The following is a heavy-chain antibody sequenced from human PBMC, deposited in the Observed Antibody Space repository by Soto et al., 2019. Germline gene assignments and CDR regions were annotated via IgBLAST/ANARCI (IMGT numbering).Heavy chain of an antibody. D-gene: IGHD1-26*01. J-gene: IGHJ6*02. CDR3: ARDGWEQAPPRYYYGMDV. V-gene: IGHV3-30*04. Sequence: QPGGSLRLSCAVSGGTFNRHAINWVRQAPGKGLEWVAVISFDGKNKYYGDSVEGRFTVSRENFNNTVYLQMNSLRGEDTAVYFCARDGWEQAPPRYYYGMDVWGQGTTVTVSS. CDR1: GGTFNRHA. CDR2: ISFDGKNK.